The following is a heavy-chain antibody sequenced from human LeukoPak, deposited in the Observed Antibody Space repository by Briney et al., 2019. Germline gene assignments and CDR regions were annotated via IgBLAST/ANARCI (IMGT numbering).Heavy chain of an antibody. D-gene: IGHD3-3*01. J-gene: IGHJ5*02. CDR3: ARAWGPATYYDFWSGSSDWFDP. V-gene: IGHV3-21*01. Sequence: GGSLRLSCAASGFTFSSYSMNWVRQAPGKGLGWVSSISSSSSYIYYADSVKGRFTISRDNAKNSLYLQMNSLRAEDTAVYYCARAWGPATYYDFWSGSSDWFDPWGQGTLVTVSS. CDR1: GFTFSSYS. CDR2: ISSSSSYI.